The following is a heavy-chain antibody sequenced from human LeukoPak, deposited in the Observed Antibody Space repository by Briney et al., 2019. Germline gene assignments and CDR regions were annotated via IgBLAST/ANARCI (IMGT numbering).Heavy chain of an antibody. CDR3: ARDLVYGSGYNWFGP. Sequence: PSETLSLTCTVSGGSISSYYWSWIRQPAGKGLEWIRRIYTSGSTNYNPSLKSRVTMSVDTSKNQFSLKLSSVTAADTAVYYCARDLVYGSGYNWFGPWGQGTLVTVSS. J-gene: IGHJ5*02. D-gene: IGHD3-10*01. CDR2: IYTSGST. CDR1: GGSISSYY. V-gene: IGHV4-4*07.